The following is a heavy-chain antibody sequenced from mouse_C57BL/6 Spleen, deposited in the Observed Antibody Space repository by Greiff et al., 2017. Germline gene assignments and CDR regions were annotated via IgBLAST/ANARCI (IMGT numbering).Heavy chain of an antibody. CDR3: TTYYGYSPFAY. CDR2: IDPENGDT. D-gene: IGHD2-3*01. V-gene: IGHV14-4*01. CDR1: GFNIKDDY. J-gene: IGHJ3*01. Sequence: VQLQQSGAELVRPGASVKLSCTASGFNIKDDYMHWVKQRPEQGLEWIGWIDPENGDTEYASKFQGKATITADTSSNTAYLQLSSLTSEDTAVYYCTTYYGYSPFAYWGQGTLVTVSA.